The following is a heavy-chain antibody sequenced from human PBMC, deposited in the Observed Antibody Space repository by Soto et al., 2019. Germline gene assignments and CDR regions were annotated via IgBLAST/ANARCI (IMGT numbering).Heavy chain of an antibody. J-gene: IGHJ6*02. CDR1: GYTFTSYG. CDR2: ISAYNGNT. V-gene: IGHV1-18*01. Sequence: ASVKVSCKASGYTFTSYGISWVRQAPGQGLEWMGWISAYNGNTNYAQKLQGRVTMTTDTSTSTAYMELRSLRSDDTAVYYCARTSDYYGSGSYQVYYYGMDVWG. CDR3: ARTSDYYGSGSYQVYYYGMDV. D-gene: IGHD3-10*01.